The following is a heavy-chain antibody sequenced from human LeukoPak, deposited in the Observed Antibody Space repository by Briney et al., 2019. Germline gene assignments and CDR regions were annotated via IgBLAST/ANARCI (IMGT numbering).Heavy chain of an antibody. D-gene: IGHD3-16*01. CDR1: GGSISSYY. J-gene: IGHJ5*02. V-gene: IGHV4-59*01. CDR3: ARVWGSGWFDP. CDR2: IYYSGST. Sequence: SETLSLTCTVSGGSISSYYWSWIRQPPGKGLEWIGYIYYSGSTSYNPSLKSRVTISVDTSKNQFSLKLSSVTAADTAVYYCARVWGSGWFDPWGQGTLVTVSS.